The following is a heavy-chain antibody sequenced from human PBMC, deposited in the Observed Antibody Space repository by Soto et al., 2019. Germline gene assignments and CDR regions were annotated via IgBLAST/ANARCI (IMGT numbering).Heavy chain of an antibody. Sequence: SLGLSCAASGFTCSNYVMTWVRQTPGKGLQWVSAIDNSGAGTWYTDSVKGRFTISRDNSKNTLYLQVSGLRAEDTAFYYCARYCGASSCYSGFDFCGRRTLFTASS. D-gene: IGHD2-15*01. V-gene: IGHV3-23*01. J-gene: IGHJ4*02. CDR2: IDNSGAGT. CDR1: GFTCSNYV. CDR3: ARYCGASSCYSGFDF.